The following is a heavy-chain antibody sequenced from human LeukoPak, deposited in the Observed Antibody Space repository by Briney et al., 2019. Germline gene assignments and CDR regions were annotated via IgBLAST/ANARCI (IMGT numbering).Heavy chain of an antibody. CDR2: ISYDGSNK. D-gene: IGHD1-26*01. CDR3: ARDLTSEWELLN. CDR1: GFTFSSYA. V-gene: IGHV3-30-3*01. Sequence: PGGSLRLSCAASGFTFSSYAMHWVRQAPGKGLEWVAVISYDGSNKYYADSVKGRFTISRDNSKNTLYLQMNSLRAEDTAVYYCARDLTSEWELLNWGQGTLVTVSS. J-gene: IGHJ4*02.